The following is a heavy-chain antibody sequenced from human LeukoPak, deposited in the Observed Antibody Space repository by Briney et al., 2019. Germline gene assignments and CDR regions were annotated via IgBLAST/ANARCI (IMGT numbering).Heavy chain of an antibody. CDR1: GFTFSSYG. CDR3: AKETSDGITIFWEDY. Sequence: GGSLRLSCAASGFTFSSYGMHWVRQAPGKGLEWVAFIRYDGSNKYYADSVKGRFTISRDNSKNTLYLQMNSLRAEDTAVYYCAKETSDGITIFWEDYWGQGTLVTVSS. D-gene: IGHD3-9*01. J-gene: IGHJ4*02. V-gene: IGHV3-30*02. CDR2: IRYDGSNK.